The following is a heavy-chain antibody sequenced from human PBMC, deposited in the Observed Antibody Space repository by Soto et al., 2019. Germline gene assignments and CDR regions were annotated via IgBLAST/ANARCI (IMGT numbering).Heavy chain of an antibody. J-gene: IGHJ4*02. CDR3: ARRNYYFDY. CDR1: GGSFSGYY. Sequence: SETLSLTCAVYGGSFSGYYWSWIRQPPGKGLEWIGEINHSGSTNYNPSLKSRVTISVDTSKNQFSLKLSSVTAADTAVYYCARRNYYFDYWGQGTLVTVSS. CDR2: INHSGST. V-gene: IGHV4-34*01.